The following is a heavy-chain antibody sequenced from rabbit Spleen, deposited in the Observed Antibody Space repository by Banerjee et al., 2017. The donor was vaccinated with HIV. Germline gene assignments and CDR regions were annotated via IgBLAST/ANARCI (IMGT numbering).Heavy chain of an antibody. Sequence: QEQLEESGGDLVKPEGSLTLTCTASGFSFSSSYWICWVRQAPGKGLEWIACIYGGDSSNTYYASWATGRFTISKTSSTTVTLQMTSLTAADTATYFCARDPYAYGIRYGYGIDLWGPGTLVTVS. CDR3: ARDPYAYGIRYGYGIDL. CDR2: IYGGDSSNT. J-gene: IGHJ4*01. CDR1: GFSFSSSYW. V-gene: IGHV1S45*01. D-gene: IGHD6-1*01.